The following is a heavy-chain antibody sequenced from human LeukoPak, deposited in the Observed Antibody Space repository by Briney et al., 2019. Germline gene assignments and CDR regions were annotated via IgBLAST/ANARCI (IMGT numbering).Heavy chain of an antibody. J-gene: IGHJ4*02. CDR1: GGPFSGYY. Sequence: SETLSLTCAVYGGPFSGYYWSWIRQPPGKGLEWIGEINHSGSTNYNPSLKSRVTISVDTSKNQFSLKLSSVTAADTAVYYCARAHYDYVWGSYRCGFYFDYWGQGTRSPSPQ. CDR3: ARAHYDYVWGSYRCGFYFDY. CDR2: INHSGST. V-gene: IGHV4-34*01. D-gene: IGHD3-16*02.